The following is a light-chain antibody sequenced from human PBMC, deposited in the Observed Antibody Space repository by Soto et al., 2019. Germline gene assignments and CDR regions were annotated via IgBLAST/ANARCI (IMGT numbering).Light chain of an antibody. CDR3: QQYGSSLFT. V-gene: IGKV3-20*01. J-gene: IGKJ3*01. CDR1: QSVSSGY. CDR2: GAS. Sequence: EIVLTQSPGTLSLSPGERAILSCRASQSVSSGYLAWYQQKPGQAPRLLIYGASSRATGIPDRFSGSGSGTDFTLTISRLEPEDFAVYYCQQYGSSLFTFGPGTKVDIK.